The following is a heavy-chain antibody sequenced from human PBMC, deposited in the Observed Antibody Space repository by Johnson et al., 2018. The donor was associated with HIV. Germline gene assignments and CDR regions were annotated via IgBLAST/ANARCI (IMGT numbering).Heavy chain of an antibody. CDR3: ARVTAPVTTARYGAFDI. CDR2: IRYDGSNK. Sequence: VQLVESGGGVVQPGGSLRLSCAASGFTFSSYGMHWVRQAPGKGLEWVAFIRYDGSNKYYADSVKGRFTISRDNSKNTLYLQMNSLRAEDTAVYYCARVTAPVTTARYGAFDIWGQGTMVTVSS. J-gene: IGHJ3*02. CDR1: GFTFSSYG. D-gene: IGHD4-17*01. V-gene: IGHV3-30*02.